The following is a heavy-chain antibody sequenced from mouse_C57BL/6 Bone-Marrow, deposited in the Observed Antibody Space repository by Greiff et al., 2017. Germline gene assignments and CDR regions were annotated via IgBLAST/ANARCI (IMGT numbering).Heavy chain of an antibody. V-gene: IGHV1-59*01. Sequence: VQLQQPGAELVRPGTSVKLSCKASGYTFTSYWMHWVKQRPGQGLEWIGVIDPSDSYTNYNQKFKGKATLTVDTSSSTAYMQLSSLTSEDSAVYYCAREGGLLDYWGQGTTLTVSS. CDR2: IDPSDSYT. J-gene: IGHJ2*01. CDR3: AREGGLLDY. D-gene: IGHD2-3*01. CDR1: GYTFTSYW.